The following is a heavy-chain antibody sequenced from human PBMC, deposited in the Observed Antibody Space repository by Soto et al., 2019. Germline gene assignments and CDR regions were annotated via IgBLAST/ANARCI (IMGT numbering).Heavy chain of an antibody. CDR2: IKSKTDGGTT. Sequence: EVQVVESGGGLVKPGGSLRLSCAASGFTFSNARMSWVRQAPGKGLEWIGRIKSKTDGGTTDYAAPVKGRFTISRDDSKNTLYLQMNSLKTEDTAVYYCTTCPITGNSPAYYYMDVWGKGTTVTVSS. V-gene: IGHV3-15*01. CDR1: GFTFSNAR. D-gene: IGHD1-20*01. CDR3: TTCPITGNSPAYYYMDV. J-gene: IGHJ6*03.